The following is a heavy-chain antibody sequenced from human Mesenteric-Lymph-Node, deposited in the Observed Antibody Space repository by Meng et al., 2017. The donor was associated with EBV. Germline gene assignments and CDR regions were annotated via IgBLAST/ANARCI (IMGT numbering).Heavy chain of an antibody. CDR3: SRQEGSSSSEFAY. Sequence: TLKERGPKLVKPPQTLSLTCTFSGFSLATSAVGVGWIRPPPGKALEWLALIYWNDAKRYNPSLRNRLTINKDTSNEQVVLTITNMDPVDTATYYCSRQEGSSSSEFAYWGQGTLVTVSS. D-gene: IGHD6-6*01. V-gene: IGHV2-5*01. CDR2: IYWNDAK. J-gene: IGHJ4*02. CDR1: GFSLATSAVG.